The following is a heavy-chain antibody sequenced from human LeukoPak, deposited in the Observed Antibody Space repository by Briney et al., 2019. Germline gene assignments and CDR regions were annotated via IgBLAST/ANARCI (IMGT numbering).Heavy chain of an antibody. CDR1: GGSINSYY. CDR2: IYSSGDS. D-gene: IGHD1/OR15-1a*01. V-gene: IGHV4-59*08. CDR3: ARQPSGTAAFGI. J-gene: IGHJ3*02. Sequence: SETLSLTCAVSGGSINSYYWSWIRQPPGQGLERIAYIYSSGDSNYNPSFKSRVTISVDTSKNQFSLKLTSVAAADTAIYYCARQPSGTAAFGIWGQGTMVIVSS.